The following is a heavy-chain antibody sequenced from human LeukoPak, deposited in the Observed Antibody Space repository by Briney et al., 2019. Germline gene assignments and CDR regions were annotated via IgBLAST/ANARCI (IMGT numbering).Heavy chain of an antibody. J-gene: IGHJ3*02. Sequence: LETLSLTCAVSGYSISSGYYWGWIRQPPGKGMEWIGSIYHSGSTYYNPSLKSRVTISVDTAKNQVSMKLSSVPAAQTAVYYGASMSEGATTLVSAFDIWGQGTMVTVSS. CDR2: IYHSGST. CDR3: ASMSEGATTLVSAFDI. V-gene: IGHV4-38-2*01. CDR1: GYSISSGYY. D-gene: IGHD1-26*01.